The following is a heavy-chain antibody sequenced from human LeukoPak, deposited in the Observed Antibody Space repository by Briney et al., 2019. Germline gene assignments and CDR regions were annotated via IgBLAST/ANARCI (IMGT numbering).Heavy chain of an antibody. CDR2: IYTSGST. J-gene: IGHJ5*02. D-gene: IGHD2-15*01. Sequence: SETLSLTCTVSGGSISSYYWSWIRQPAGKGLEWIGRIYTSGSTNYNPSLKSRVTMSVDTSKNQFSLKLSSVTAADTAVYYCASQEGYCSGGSCYTFGWFDPWGQGTLVTVSS. V-gene: IGHV4-4*07. CDR1: GGSISSYY. CDR3: ASQEGYCSGGSCYTFGWFDP.